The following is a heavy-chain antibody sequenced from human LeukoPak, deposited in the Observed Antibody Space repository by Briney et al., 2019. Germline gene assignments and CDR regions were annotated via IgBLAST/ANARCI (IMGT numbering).Heavy chain of an antibody. CDR2: IIPIFGTA. V-gene: IGHV1-69*13. D-gene: IGHD3-3*01. CDR3: ARDGGTYYDFWSGYSDY. CDR1: GGTFSSYA. J-gene: IGHJ4*02. Sequence: SVKVSCKASGGTFSSYAISWVRQAPGQGLEGMGGIIPIFGTANYAHKFQGRVTITADESTSTAYMELSSLRSEDTDVYYCARDGGTYYDFWSGYSDYWGQGTLVTVYS.